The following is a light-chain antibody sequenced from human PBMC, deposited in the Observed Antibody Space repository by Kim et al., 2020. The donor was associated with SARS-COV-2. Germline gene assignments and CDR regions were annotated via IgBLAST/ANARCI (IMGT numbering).Light chain of an antibody. V-gene: IGLV1-44*01. J-gene: IGLJ3*02. CDR3: TSWDDSLNGWV. CDR1: SSSAGSNT. Sequence: QRFTIACSASSSSAGSNTVSWYQQLPGTAPKLLIYSDNQRPSGVPDRFSGSKSGTSASLAISRLQSEDEADYYCTSWDDSLNGWVFGGGTKLAVL. CDR2: SDN.